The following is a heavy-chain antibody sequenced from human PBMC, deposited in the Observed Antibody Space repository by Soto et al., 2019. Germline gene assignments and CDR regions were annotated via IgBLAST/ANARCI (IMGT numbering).Heavy chain of an antibody. CDR3: AKEHSSGYYYPLDY. CDR2: INHSGNI. D-gene: IGHD3-22*01. Sequence: SETLSLTCAVYGGSFNGYYWSWIRQSPGKGLEWIGEINHSGNINYNPSLKSRVTISVDTSKNQFYLKLNSVTAADTTVYYCAKEHSSGYYYPLDYWGQGTLVTVSS. V-gene: IGHV4-34*01. J-gene: IGHJ4*02. CDR1: GGSFNGYY.